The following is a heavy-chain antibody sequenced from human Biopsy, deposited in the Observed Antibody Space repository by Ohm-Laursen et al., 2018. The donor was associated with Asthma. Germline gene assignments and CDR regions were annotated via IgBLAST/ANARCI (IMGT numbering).Heavy chain of an antibody. CDR3: ARAQDYYDSRGYYRSFDY. CDR2: IYYSGST. CDR1: GGSITSGGYY. J-gene: IGHJ4*02. V-gene: IGHV4-31*03. D-gene: IGHD3-22*01. Sequence: SQTLSLTCTVSGGSITSGGYYSTWIRQHPGKGLEWIGFIYYSGSTYYNPSLKSRVSISIDTSKNQFSLKLSSVTAADTAVYYCARAQDYYDSRGYYRSFDYWGQGTLVTVSS.